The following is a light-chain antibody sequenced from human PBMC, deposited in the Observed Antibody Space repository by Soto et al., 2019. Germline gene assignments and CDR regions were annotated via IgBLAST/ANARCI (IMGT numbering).Light chain of an antibody. CDR3: SSLTSSITYV. Sequence: QSVLTQPASVSGSPGQSITISCTGTSSDVGTYEYVSWYQQHPGKVPKLMIYEVSYRPSGVSNRFSGSKSGNTASLSISGLQAEDEADCYCSSLTSSITYVFGTGTKLTVL. CDR1: SSDVGTYEY. V-gene: IGLV2-14*01. CDR2: EVS. J-gene: IGLJ1*01.